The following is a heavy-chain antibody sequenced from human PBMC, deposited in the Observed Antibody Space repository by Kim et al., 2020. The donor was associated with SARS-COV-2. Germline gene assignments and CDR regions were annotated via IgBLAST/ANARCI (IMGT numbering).Heavy chain of an antibody. J-gene: IGHJ6*02. CDR2: MNPNSGNT. Sequence: ASVKVSCKASGYTFTSYDINWVRQATGQGLEWMGWMNPNSGNTGYAQKFQGRVTMTRNTSISTAYMELSSLRSEDTAVYYCARAPMITFGGVIAAHYGIDVWGQGTTVTVSS. D-gene: IGHD3-16*02. CDR3: ARAPMITFGGVIAAHYGIDV. CDR1: GYTFTSYD. V-gene: IGHV1-8*01.